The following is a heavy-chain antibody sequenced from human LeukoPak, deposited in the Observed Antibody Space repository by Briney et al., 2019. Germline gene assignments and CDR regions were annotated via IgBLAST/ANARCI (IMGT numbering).Heavy chain of an antibody. CDR1: GFSLSTSGVG. CDR3: AHMVIGLEPLR. CDR2: IYWDDDK. Sequence: SGLTLVNPTQTLTLTCTFSGFSLSTSGVGVGWVRHRPGKALEWLALIYWDDDKRYSPSLKSRHTITKDTSKNQVVLTMTNMDPVDTATYYCAHMVIGLEPLRWGQGTLVTVSS. J-gene: IGHJ4*02. V-gene: IGHV2-5*02. D-gene: IGHD1-1*01.